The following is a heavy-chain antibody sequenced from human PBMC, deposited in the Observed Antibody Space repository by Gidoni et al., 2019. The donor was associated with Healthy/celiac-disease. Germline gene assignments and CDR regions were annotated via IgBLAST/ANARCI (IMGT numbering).Heavy chain of an antibody. D-gene: IGHD6-13*01. CDR2: IYYSGST. J-gene: IGHJ4*02. Sequence: QVQLQESGPGLVKPSETLSLTCTVSGGSISSYYWTWIRQPPGKGLEWIGYIYYSGSTNYNPSLKSRVTISVDTSQNQFSLRLNSVTAADTAVYYCARSSSSWGLGGFDYWGQGTLVTVSS. CDR3: ARSSSSWGLGGFDY. V-gene: IGHV4-59*01. CDR1: GGSISSYY.